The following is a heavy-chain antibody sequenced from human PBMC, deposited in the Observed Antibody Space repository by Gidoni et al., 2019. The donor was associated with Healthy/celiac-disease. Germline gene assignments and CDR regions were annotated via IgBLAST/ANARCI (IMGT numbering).Heavy chain of an antibody. CDR1: GFTFSSYG. Sequence: QVQLVESGGGVVQPGRSLRLSCAASGFTFSSYGMHWVRQAPGKGLEWVAVIWYDGSNKYYADSVKGRFTISRDNSKNTLYLQMNSLRAEDTAVYYCAREAGGWLQFLNFVGTAHAFDIWGQGTMVTVSS. CDR2: IWYDGSNK. J-gene: IGHJ3*02. D-gene: IGHD5-12*01. CDR3: AREAGGWLQFLNFVGTAHAFDI. V-gene: IGHV3-33*01.